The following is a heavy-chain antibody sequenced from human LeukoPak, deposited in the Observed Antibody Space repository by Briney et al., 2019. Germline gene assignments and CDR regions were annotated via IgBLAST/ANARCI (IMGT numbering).Heavy chain of an antibody. CDR1: GFTPSSYA. D-gene: IGHD3-3*01. V-gene: IGHV3-23*01. CDR3: AKDPAYYDFWSGYPNLPDY. Sequence: GGSLRLSCAASGFTPSSYAMSWARQAPGKGLEWVSAISGSGGSTYYADSAKGRFTISRDNSKNTLYLQMNSLRAEDTAVYYCAKDPAYYDFWSGYPNLPDYWGQGTLVTVSS. CDR2: ISGSGGST. J-gene: IGHJ4*02.